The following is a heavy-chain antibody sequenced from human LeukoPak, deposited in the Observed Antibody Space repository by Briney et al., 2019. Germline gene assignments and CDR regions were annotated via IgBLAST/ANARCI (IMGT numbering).Heavy chain of an antibody. J-gene: IGHJ4*02. D-gene: IGHD6-13*01. CDR2: ISGSGGST. CDR1: GFTFSSTA. CDR3: ARSIAAAALVDY. V-gene: IGHV3-23*01. Sequence: EAGGSLRLSCAASGFTFSSTAMSWVRQAPGKGLEWVSAISGSGGSTYYADSVKGRFTISRDNAKNTLYLQMNSLRAEDTAVYYCARSIAAAALVDYWGQGTLVTVSS.